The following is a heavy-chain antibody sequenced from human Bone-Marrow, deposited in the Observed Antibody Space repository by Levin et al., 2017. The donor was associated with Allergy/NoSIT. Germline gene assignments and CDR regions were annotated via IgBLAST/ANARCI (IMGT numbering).Heavy chain of an antibody. D-gene: IGHD5-12*01. CDR1: GGTFSSYA. J-gene: IGHJ4*02. CDR3: ARAGKTNIVVLALDY. CDR2: IIPIFGTA. V-gene: IGHV1-69*06. Sequence: SVKVSCKASGGTFSSYAISWVRQAPGQGLEWMGGIIPIFGTANYAQKFQGRVTITADKSTSTAYMELSSLRSEDTAVYYCARAGKTNIVVLALDYWGQGTLVTVSS.